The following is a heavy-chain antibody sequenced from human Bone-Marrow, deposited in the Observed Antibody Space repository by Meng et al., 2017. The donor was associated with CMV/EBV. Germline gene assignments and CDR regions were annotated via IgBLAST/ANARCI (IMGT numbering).Heavy chain of an antibody. Sequence: SETLSLTCAVYGGSFSGYYWSWIRQPPGKGLEWIGEINHSGSTNYNPSLKSRVTIPVDTSKNQFSLKLSSVTAADTAVYYCARQGYYGSGSYFPFDPWGQGTLVTVSS. J-gene: IGHJ5*02. CDR3: ARQGYYGSGSYFPFDP. CDR1: GGSFSGYY. CDR2: INHSGST. D-gene: IGHD3-10*01. V-gene: IGHV4-34*01.